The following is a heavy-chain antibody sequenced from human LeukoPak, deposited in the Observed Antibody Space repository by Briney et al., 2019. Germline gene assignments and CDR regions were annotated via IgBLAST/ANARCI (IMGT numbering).Heavy chain of an antibody. J-gene: IGHJ6*02. CDR2: MNPNSGNT. Sequence: ASVTVSCKASGYTFTSYDINWVRQATGQGLEWMGWMNPNSGNTGYAQKFQGRVTMTRNTSISTAYMELSSLRSEDTAVYYCARGGCSGYYYYYYYGMDVWGQGTTVTVSS. V-gene: IGHV1-8*01. CDR1: GYTFTSYD. CDR3: ARGGCSGYYYYYYYGMDV. D-gene: IGHD5-12*01.